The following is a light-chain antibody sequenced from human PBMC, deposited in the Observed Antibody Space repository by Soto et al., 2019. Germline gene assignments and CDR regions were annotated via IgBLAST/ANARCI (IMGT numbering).Light chain of an antibody. J-gene: IGKJ3*01. Sequence: EIVLTQAPGTLSLSPGERATLSCRASQSVSSRYLAWYQQKPGQAPRLLIYDASYRAPGIPDRFSGSGSGTDFTLTISRLDPEDFAVYYCQQYGSSYTFGPGTKVDIK. V-gene: IGKV3-20*01. CDR1: QSVSSRY. CDR3: QQYGSSYT. CDR2: DAS.